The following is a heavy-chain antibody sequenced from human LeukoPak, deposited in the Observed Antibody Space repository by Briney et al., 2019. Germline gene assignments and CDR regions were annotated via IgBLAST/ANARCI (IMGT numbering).Heavy chain of an antibody. J-gene: IGHJ4*02. CDR2: IYYSGSA. Sequence: KPSETLSLTCTVSGGSISSYYWSWIRQPPGKGLEWIGYIYYSGSANYNPSLKSRVTISVDTSKNQFSLKLSSVTAADTAVYYCARHRGFDYGDYELDYWGQETLVTVSS. V-gene: IGHV4-59*08. CDR3: ARHRGFDYGDYELDY. D-gene: IGHD4-17*01. CDR1: GGSISSYY.